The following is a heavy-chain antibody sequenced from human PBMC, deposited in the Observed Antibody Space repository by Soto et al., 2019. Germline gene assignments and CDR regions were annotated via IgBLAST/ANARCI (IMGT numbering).Heavy chain of an antibody. J-gene: IGHJ3*02. D-gene: IGHD2-15*01. CDR3: ARRCSGGSCYDQGLAFGI. V-gene: IGHV5-51*01. Sequence: GESMKISRRGAGGRFAGYGGGWMRQMHGKGLEWMGIIYPGDSDTRYSPSFQGQVTISADKSISTAYLQWSSLKASDTAMYYCARRCSGGSCYDQGLAFGIWGQGTMVTVSS. CDR1: GGRFAGYG. CDR2: IYPGDSDT.